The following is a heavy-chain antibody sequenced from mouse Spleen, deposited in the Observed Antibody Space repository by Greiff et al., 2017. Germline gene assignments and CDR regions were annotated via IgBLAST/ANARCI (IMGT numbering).Heavy chain of an antibody. CDR3: ARDDPSTGSFDY. J-gene: IGHJ2*01. CDR1: GFTFSDYY. V-gene: IGHV5-16*01. CDR2: INYDGSST. Sequence: EVHLVESEGGLVQPGSSMKLSCTASGFTFSDYYMAWVRQVPEKGLEWVANINYDGSSTYYLDSLKSRFIISRDNAKNILYLQMSSLKSEDTATYYCARDDPSTGSFDYWGQGTTLKVSS. D-gene: IGHD4-1*02.